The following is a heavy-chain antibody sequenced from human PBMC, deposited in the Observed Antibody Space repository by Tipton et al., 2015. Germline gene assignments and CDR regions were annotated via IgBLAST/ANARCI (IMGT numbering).Heavy chain of an antibody. V-gene: IGHV4-38-2*01. CDR1: GYSISSGYY. D-gene: IGHD4-23*01. CDR3: ARARGRHGGLFDS. Sequence: TLSLTCAISGYSISSGYYWGWIRQPPGKGLEWIGSTYHSGDSYYNPSLKSRVTISVDTSKNQFSLKMSSVTASDTAVYYCARARGRHGGLFDSWGQGILVTVSS. CDR2: TYHSGDS. J-gene: IGHJ4*02.